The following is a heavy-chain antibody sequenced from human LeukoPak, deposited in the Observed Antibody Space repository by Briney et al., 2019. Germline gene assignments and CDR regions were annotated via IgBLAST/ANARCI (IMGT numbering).Heavy chain of an antibody. CDR3: TRFAAFNDAFDI. D-gene: IGHD3-16*01. CDR2: ISSSGSTI. CDR1: GFTFSSYE. V-gene: IGHV3-48*03. Sequence: GGSLRLSCAASGFTFSSYEMNWVRQAPGKGLEWVSYISSSGSTIYYADSVKGRFTISRDNAKNSLYLQMNSLKTEDTAVYYCTRFAAFNDAFDIWGQGTMVTVSS. J-gene: IGHJ3*02.